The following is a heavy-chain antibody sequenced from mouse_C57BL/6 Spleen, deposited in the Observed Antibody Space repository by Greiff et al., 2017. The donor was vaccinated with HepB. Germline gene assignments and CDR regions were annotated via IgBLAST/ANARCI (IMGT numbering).Heavy chain of an antibody. D-gene: IGHD1-2*01. V-gene: IGHV14-1*01. CDR3: TRVVLRLWYFDV. J-gene: IGHJ1*03. Sequence: EVQLQQSGAELVRPGASVKLSCTASGFNIKDYYMHWVKQRPEQGLEWIGRIDPEDGDTEYAPKFQGKATMTADTSSNTAYLQLSSLTSEDTAVYYCTRVVLRLWYFDVWGTGTTVTVSS. CDR1: GFNIKDYY. CDR2: IDPEDGDT.